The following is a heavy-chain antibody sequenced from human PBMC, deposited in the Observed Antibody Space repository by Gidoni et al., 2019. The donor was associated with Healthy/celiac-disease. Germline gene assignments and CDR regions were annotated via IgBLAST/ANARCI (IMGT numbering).Heavy chain of an antibody. V-gene: IGHV3-13*05. CDR3: ARIHRVGLYGMDV. D-gene: IGHD1-26*01. Sequence: EVQLVESGGGLVQPGGSLRLSCAASGFTFSSYDMHWVRQATGKGLEWVSAIGTAGDPYYPGSVKGRFTISRENAKNSLYLQMNSLRAGDTAVYYCARIHRVGLYGMDVWGQGTTVTVSS. CDR1: GFTFSSYD. CDR2: IGTAGDP. J-gene: IGHJ6*02.